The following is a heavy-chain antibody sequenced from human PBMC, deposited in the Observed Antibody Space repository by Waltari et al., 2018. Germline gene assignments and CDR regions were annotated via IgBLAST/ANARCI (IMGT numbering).Heavy chain of an antibody. CDR3: AEAGLYVRDYYYDYSMGV. Sequence: EVQLLESGGGLVQPGGSLRLSCAASGFTFSSYAMSWVRQAPGKGLEWVSSISGSGAAIYDADSVKGRFTISRDNSKNTLYLQMISLRAEDTAVYYCAEAGLYVRDYYYDYSMGVWGQGTTVTVSS. CDR1: GFTFSSYA. D-gene: IGHD3-16*01. CDR2: ISGSGAAI. J-gene: IGHJ6*02. V-gene: IGHV3-23*01.